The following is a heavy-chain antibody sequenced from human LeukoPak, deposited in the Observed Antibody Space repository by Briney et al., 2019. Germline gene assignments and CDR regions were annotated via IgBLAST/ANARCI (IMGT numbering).Heavy chain of an antibody. CDR2: IYYSGST. V-gene: IGHV4-39*01. D-gene: IGHD5-18*01. J-gene: IGHJ3*02. CDR1: GGSISSSSYY. CDR3: ARHLPVWVKLWFGNAFDI. Sequence: SETLSLTCTVSGGSISSSSYYWGWIRQPPGKGLEWIGSIYYSGSTYYNPSLKSRVTISVDTSKNQFSLKLSSVTAADTAVYYCARHLPVWVKLWFGNAFDIWGQGTMVTVSS.